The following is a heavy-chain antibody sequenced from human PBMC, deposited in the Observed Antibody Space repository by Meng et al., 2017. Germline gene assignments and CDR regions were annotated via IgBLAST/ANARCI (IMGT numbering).Heavy chain of an antibody. Sequence: GESLKISCTDSGFTFGDYAMSWVRQAPGKGLEWVGFIRSKAYGGTTEYAASVKGRFTISRDDSKSIAYLQMNSLKTEDTAVYYCTRATHYGDYAYWGQGTLVTVSS. CDR1: GFTFGDYA. V-gene: IGHV3-49*04. J-gene: IGHJ4*02. D-gene: IGHD4-17*01. CDR3: TRATHYGDYAY. CDR2: IRSKAYGGTT.